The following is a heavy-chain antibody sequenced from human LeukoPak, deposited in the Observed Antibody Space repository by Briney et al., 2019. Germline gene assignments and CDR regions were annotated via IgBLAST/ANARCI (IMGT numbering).Heavy chain of an antibody. J-gene: IGHJ6*02. Sequence: GSSVKVSCKASGGTFSSYAISWVRQAPGQGLEWMGGIIPIFGTANYAQKLQGRVTMTTDTSTSTAYMELRSLRSDDTAVYYCAGSGSYDYYYYGMDVWGQGTTVTVSS. V-gene: IGHV1-69*05. CDR1: GGTFSSYA. CDR3: AGSGSYDYYYYGMDV. D-gene: IGHD3-10*01. CDR2: IIPIFGTA.